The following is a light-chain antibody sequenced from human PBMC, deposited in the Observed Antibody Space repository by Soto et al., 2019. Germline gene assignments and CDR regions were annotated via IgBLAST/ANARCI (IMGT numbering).Light chain of an antibody. CDR3: NSYAGSDNLV. Sequence: QSALTQPPSASGSPGQSVTISCTGTSSDIGTYRYVSWYQQHPGKAPKLIIYEVSKRPSGVPDRFSGSKSGNTASLTVSGLQAEDEADYYCNSYAGSDNLVFGGGTNSPS. CDR1: SSDIGTYRY. CDR2: EVS. J-gene: IGLJ3*02. V-gene: IGLV2-8*01.